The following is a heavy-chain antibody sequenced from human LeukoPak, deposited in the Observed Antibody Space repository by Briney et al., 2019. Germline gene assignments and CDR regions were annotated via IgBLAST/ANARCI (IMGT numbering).Heavy chain of an antibody. V-gene: IGHV3-49*04. CDR2: IRSDGYGGTS. CDR1: GFTFGVNP. D-gene: IGHD6-6*01. J-gene: IGHJ6*03. CDR3: TRISSSPAALYYYYMDV. Sequence: GALRLSCTASGFTFGVNPINWVRQAPGKGLEWVGLIRSDGYGGTSEYVASVNGRFSISRDDSRNNLYLEMNSLRNEDTAVYFCTRISSSPAALYYYYMDVWGKGIPVTVSS.